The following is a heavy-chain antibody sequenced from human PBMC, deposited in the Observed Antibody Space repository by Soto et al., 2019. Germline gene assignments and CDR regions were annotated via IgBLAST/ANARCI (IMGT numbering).Heavy chain of an antibody. CDR1: GFSLSNARMG. CDR2: IFSNDEK. CDR3: ARVYITNFGGVMRFDP. D-gene: IGHD3-3*01. J-gene: IGHJ5*02. Sequence: QVTLKESGPVLVKPTETLTLTCTVSGFSLSNARMGVSWIRQPPGKALEWLAHIFSNDEKSYSTSLKSRLTISKDTSKRQVVRTMTTMDPVDTATYYCARVYITNFGGVMRFDPWGQGTLVTVSS. V-gene: IGHV2-26*01.